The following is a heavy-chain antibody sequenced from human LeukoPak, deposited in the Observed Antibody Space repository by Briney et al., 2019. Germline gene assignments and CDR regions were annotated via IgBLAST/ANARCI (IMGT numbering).Heavy chain of an antibody. CDR2: ISSSSSYI. D-gene: IGHD4-17*01. CDR1: GFTFSSYS. CDR3: ARDLNTVTTYYFDY. J-gene: IGHJ4*02. V-gene: IGHV3-21*01. Sequence: PGGSLRLSCAASGFTFSSYSMNWVRQAPGKGLEWVSSISSSSSYIYYADSVKGRFTISRDNAKNSLYLQMNSLRAEDTAVYYCARDLNTVTTYYFDYWGQGTLDTVSS.